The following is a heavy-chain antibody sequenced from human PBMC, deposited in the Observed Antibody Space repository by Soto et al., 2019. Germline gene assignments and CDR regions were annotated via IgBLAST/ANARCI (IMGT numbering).Heavy chain of an antibody. CDR2: IAYDGTIK. D-gene: IGHD1-26*01. CDR3: ARDKIKGAPDYLDS. Sequence: QEQLVESGGAVVQPGRSLTLSCAASGFTFSANAMHWVRQAPGKGLEWVAVIAYDGTIKIYRDSVKGRFTISRDDSQSTLYLQMNSLRPEDTAVYYCARDKIKGAPDYLDSWGQGTLVTVSS. CDR1: GFTFSANA. V-gene: IGHV3-30-3*01. J-gene: IGHJ4*02.